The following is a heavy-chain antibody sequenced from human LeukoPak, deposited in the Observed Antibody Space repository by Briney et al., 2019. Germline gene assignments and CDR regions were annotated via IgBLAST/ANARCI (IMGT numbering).Heavy chain of an antibody. CDR2: INHSGST. Sequence: SETLSLTCAVSGASFDGYYWTWIRQPPGKGLEWIGEINHSGSTNYNPSLKSRVTMSVDTSKNQFSLKLSSVTAADTAVYYCARLSYNSIYYYYYMDVWGKGTTVTVSS. CDR1: GASFDGYY. V-gene: IGHV4-34*01. J-gene: IGHJ6*03. D-gene: IGHD1-20*01. CDR3: ARLSYNSIYYYYYMDV.